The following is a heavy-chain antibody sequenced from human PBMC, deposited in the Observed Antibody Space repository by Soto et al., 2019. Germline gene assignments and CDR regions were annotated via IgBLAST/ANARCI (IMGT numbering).Heavy chain of an antibody. CDR1: GDSINRGGFY. J-gene: IGHJ5*02. CDR3: ARGKAPGRARDWFDR. D-gene: IGHD3-10*01. V-gene: IGHV4-31*03. CDR2: VYYSGKT. Sequence: QVQLQESGPGLVKPSQTLSLTCTVSGDSINRGGFYWSWIRLLPGKGLEWIGYVYYSGKTYYNPSFKSRITLSVDRSTNRFSLRLSSVPAAVSAVYYCARGKAPGRARDWFDRWGRGSLAIVSS.